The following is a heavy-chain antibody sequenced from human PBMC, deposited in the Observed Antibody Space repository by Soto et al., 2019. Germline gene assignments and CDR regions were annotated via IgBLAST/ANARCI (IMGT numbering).Heavy chain of an antibody. J-gene: IGHJ4*02. V-gene: IGHV1-46*01. D-gene: IGHD3-22*01. Sequence: GASVKVSCKASGYTFTSYYMHWVRQAPGQGLEWMGIINPSGGSTSYAQKFQGRVTMTRDTSTSTVYMELSSLRSEDTAVYYCARENVGYYDSSGYYFRYWGQGTLVTVSS. CDR3: ARENVGYYDSSGYYFRY. CDR1: GYTFTSYY. CDR2: INPSGGST.